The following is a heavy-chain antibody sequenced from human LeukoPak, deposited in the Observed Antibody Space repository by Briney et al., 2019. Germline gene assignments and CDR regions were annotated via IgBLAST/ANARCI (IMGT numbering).Heavy chain of an antibody. J-gene: IGHJ4*02. D-gene: IGHD6-19*01. CDR3: ARARIAVAGWCLDY. Sequence: GGSLRLSCAASGFTFDDYGMSWVRQAPGKGLEWVSGINWNGGSTGYADSVKGRFTISRDNAKNSLYLQMNSLRAEDTALYYCARARIAVAGWCLDYWGQGTLVTVSS. CDR2: INWNGGST. CDR1: GFTFDDYG. V-gene: IGHV3-20*04.